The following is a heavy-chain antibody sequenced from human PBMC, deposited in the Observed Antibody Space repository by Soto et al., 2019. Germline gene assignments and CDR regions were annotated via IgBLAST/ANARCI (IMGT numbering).Heavy chain of an antibody. J-gene: IGHJ6*02. CDR1: GFTFSSYG. D-gene: IGHD3-3*01. CDR2: IWYDGSNK. CDR3: ARDQKNYDFWSGYYDNYYGMDV. Sequence: GGSLRLSCAAPGFTFSSYGMHWVRQAPGKGLEWVAVIWYDGSNKYYAGSVKGRFTISRDNSKNTLYLQMNSLRAEDTAVYYCARDQKNYDFWSGYYDNYYGMDVWGQGTTVTVSS. V-gene: IGHV3-33*01.